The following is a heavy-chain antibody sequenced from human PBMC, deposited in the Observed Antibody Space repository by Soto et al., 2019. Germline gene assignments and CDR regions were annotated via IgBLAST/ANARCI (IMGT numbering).Heavy chain of an antibody. Sequence: EVQLLESGGGLVQPGGSLRLSCAASGFTFSSYAMSWVRQAPGKGLEWVSAIGGSGGSTYYADSVKGRFTISRDNSKNTLYLQMNILGAEDTAVYYCAKDGVGLSEGRSYHHYWGQGTLVTVSS. D-gene: IGHD1-26*01. J-gene: IGHJ4*02. V-gene: IGHV3-23*01. CDR1: GFTFSSYA. CDR2: IGGSGGST. CDR3: AKDGVGLSEGRSYHHY.